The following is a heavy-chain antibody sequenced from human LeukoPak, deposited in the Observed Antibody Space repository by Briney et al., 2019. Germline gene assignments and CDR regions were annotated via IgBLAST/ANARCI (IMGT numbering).Heavy chain of an antibody. CDR1: GFTLSSYW. Sequence: PGGSLRLSCAASGFTLSSYWMSWVRHAPGRGLECVANIKQGGREKYYVDSVKGRFTISRDNAKNSLYLQMNSLRAEDTAVYYCARRNPEGYSSSWYGFDYWGQGTLVTVSS. CDR3: ARRNPEGYSSSWYGFDY. J-gene: IGHJ4*02. CDR2: IKQGGREK. D-gene: IGHD6-13*01. V-gene: IGHV3-7*01.